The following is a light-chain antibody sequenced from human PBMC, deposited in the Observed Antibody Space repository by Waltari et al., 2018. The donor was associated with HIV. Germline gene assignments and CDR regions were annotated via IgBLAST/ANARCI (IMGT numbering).Light chain of an antibody. Sequence: DIQITQSPPSLSASVGQRVTITCRASQPVRSSLAWYQQRPGKAPKSLVYGASKLQTEVPSRFSAGGSGTNFSLTISSLKPEDFATYICQQYYTFPRTFGRGTRVDMK. CDR1: QPVRSS. V-gene: IGKV1D-16*01. J-gene: IGKJ1*01. CDR3: QQYYTFPRT. CDR2: GAS.